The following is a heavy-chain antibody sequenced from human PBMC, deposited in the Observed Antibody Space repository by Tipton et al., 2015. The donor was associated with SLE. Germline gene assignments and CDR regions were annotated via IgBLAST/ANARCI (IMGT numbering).Heavy chain of an antibody. CDR3: ARDSPTVAGTLDS. J-gene: IGHJ4*02. V-gene: IGHV4-4*07. D-gene: IGHD6-19*01. Sequence: TLSLTCTVSDGSISDYYWTWIRQPAGEGLEWIGRIYASGSTNYNPSLRSRVAMSVDTSKSHFSLKLNSVTAADTAVYYCARDSPTVAGTLDSWGQGTLVIVS. CDR1: DGSISDYY. CDR2: IYASGST.